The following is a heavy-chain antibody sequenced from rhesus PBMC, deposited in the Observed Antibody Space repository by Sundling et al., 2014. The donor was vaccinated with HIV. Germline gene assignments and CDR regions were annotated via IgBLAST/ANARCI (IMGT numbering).Heavy chain of an antibody. CDR2: ISPHNGNI. V-gene: IGHV1-180*01. J-gene: IGHJ4*01. CDR3: AKTSYGNSYYDY. Sequence: QVQLVQSGTEISRPGASVKLSCKTSGYTFSIYYMHWVKQSPGQGLEWIGLISPHNGNIAYAQSFQGRVTTSTDTSTSTGYLELSSLRSEDTAIYYCAKTSYGNSYYDYWGQGVLVTVSS. D-gene: IGHD4-29*01. CDR1: GYTFSIYY.